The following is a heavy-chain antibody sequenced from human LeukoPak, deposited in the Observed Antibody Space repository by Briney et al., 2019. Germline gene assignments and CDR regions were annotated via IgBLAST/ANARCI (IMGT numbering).Heavy chain of an antibody. J-gene: IGHJ5*02. Sequence: GGSLRLSCAASGFTFSSYAMHWVRPAPGKGLEWVAVISYDGSNKYYADSVKGRFTISRDNAKNSLYLQMNSLRAEDTAVYYCARDMYSSGWNHWGQGTLVTVSS. CDR2: ISYDGSNK. CDR1: GFTFSSYA. CDR3: ARDMYSSGWNH. V-gene: IGHV3-30-3*01. D-gene: IGHD6-19*01.